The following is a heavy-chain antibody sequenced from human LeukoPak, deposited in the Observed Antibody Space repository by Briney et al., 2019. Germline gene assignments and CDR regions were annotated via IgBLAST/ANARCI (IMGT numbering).Heavy chain of an antibody. Sequence: ASVKVSCKASGYTFTGYYMHWVRQAPGQGLEWMGRINPNSGGTNYAQKFQGRVTMTRDTSISTAYMELSRLRSDDTAVYYCARGSITGNWFDPWGQETLVTVSS. J-gene: IGHJ5*02. CDR1: GYTFTGYY. CDR3: ARGSITGNWFDP. D-gene: IGHD1-20*01. V-gene: IGHV1-2*06. CDR2: INPNSGGT.